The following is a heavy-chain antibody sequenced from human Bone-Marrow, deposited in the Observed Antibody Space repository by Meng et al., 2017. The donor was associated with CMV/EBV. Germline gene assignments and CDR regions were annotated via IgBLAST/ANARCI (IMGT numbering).Heavy chain of an antibody. CDR1: GFTVSSNY. D-gene: IGHD3-3*01. CDR3: ARDRPLRFATYSYGMYV. Sequence: GESLKISCAASGFTVSSNYMRWVRQAPGKGLEWVSVIYSGGSTYYADSVKGRFTSSRENSKNTLYLQMNSLRAEDTAVYYCARDRPLRFATYSYGMYVLGQGTTVTVSS. CDR2: IYSGGST. J-gene: IGHJ6*02. V-gene: IGHV3-66*02.